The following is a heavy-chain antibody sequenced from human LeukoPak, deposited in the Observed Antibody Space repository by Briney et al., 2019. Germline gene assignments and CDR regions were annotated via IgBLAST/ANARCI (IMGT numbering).Heavy chain of an antibody. J-gene: IGHJ4*02. D-gene: IGHD1-26*01. V-gene: IGHV1-18*01. CDR1: GYTFSSYYG. CDR3: ARDRYGARSGSYDY. Sequence: ASVKLCCKASGYTFSSYYGISWVRQAPGQGLEWMGWISGYNGNTNYAQKVQGRVTMTTDTSTNTAYMELKSLRCDDTAVYYCARDRYGARSGSYDYWGQGTLVTVSS. CDR2: ISGYNGNT.